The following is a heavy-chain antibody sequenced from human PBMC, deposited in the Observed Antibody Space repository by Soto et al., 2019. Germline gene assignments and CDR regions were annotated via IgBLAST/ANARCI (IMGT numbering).Heavy chain of an antibody. CDR3: ARGLGYCSSTSCYDTNWFDP. J-gene: IGHJ5*02. D-gene: IGHD2-2*01. V-gene: IGHV1-46*03. CDR1: GYTFTSYY. CDR2: INPSGGST. Sequence: ASVKVSCKASGYTFTSYYMHWVRQAPGQGLEWMGIINPSGGSTSYAQKFQGRVTMTRDTSTSTVYMELSSLRSEDTAVYYCARGLGYCSSTSCYDTNWFDPWGQGTLVTVSS.